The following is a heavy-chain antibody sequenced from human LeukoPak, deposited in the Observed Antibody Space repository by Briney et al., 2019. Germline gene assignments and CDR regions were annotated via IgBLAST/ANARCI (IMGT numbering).Heavy chain of an antibody. J-gene: IGHJ4*02. D-gene: IGHD3-10*01. V-gene: IGHV1-2*02. CDR1: GYTFTGYY. Sequence: GASVKVSCKASGYTFTGYYMHWVRQAPGQGLEWMGWINPNSGGTNYAQKFQGRVTMTRDTSISTAYMELSRLRSDDTAVYYCARGGYYGSGSYDADYWGQGTLVTVSS. CDR3: ARGGYYGSGSYDADY. CDR2: INPNSGGT.